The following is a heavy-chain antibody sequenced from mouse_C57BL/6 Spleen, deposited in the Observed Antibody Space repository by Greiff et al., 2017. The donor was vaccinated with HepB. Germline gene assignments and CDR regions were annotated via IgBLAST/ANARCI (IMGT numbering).Heavy chain of an antibody. V-gene: IGHV1-80*01. D-gene: IGHD2-2*01. CDR3: ARDYYGYSWFAY. CDR1: GYAFSSYW. Sequence: VHLVESGAELVKPGASVKISCKASGYAFSSYWMNWVKQRPGKGLEWIGRIYPGDGDTNYNGKFKGKATLTADKSSSTAYMQLSSLTSEDSAVYFCARDYYGYSWFAYWGQGTLVTVSA. J-gene: IGHJ3*01. CDR2: IYPGDGDT.